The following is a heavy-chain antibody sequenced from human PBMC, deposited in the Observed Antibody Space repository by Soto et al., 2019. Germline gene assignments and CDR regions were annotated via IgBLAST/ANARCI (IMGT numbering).Heavy chain of an antibody. V-gene: IGHV3-30-3*01. CDR2: ISYDGSNK. Sequence: QVQLVESGGGVVQPGRSLRLSCAASGFTFSSYAMHWVRQAPGKGLEWVAVISYDGSNKYYADSVKGRFTISRDNSKNTRYLQMNSRIAEDTAVNYCAIDSELEYSSPGLLLYYFDYWGQGTLVTVSS. CDR3: AIDSELEYSSPGLLLYYFDY. J-gene: IGHJ4*02. D-gene: IGHD6-6*01. CDR1: GFTFSSYA.